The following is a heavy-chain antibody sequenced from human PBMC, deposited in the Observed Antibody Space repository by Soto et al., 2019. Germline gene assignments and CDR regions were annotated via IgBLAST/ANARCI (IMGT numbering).Heavy chain of an antibody. D-gene: IGHD4-17*01. V-gene: IGHV3-33*01. CDR3: ARDLRDYGDYYSIDDAFDI. Sequence: QVQLVESGGGVVQPGRSLRLSCAASGFTFSSYGMHWVRQAPGKGLEWVAVIWYDGSNKYYADSVKGRFTISRDNSKNTRYLKMNSLRAEDTAVYYCARDLRDYGDYYSIDDAFDIWGQGTMVTVSS. CDR2: IWYDGSNK. J-gene: IGHJ3*02. CDR1: GFTFSSYG.